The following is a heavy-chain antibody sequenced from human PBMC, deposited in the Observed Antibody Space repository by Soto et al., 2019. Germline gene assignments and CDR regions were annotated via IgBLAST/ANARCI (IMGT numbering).Heavy chain of an antibody. J-gene: IGHJ4*02. V-gene: IGHV4-34*01. Sequence: QVQLQQWGAGLLKPSETLSLTCAVYGGSISGHYWNWIRQPPGKGLEWIGEINHSGRTNYNPSLKRRVTIPVDTSKTHFSLNLGSVTAADTAVYYCARGNIAAALVYWGQGTLVTVSS. D-gene: IGHD6-13*01. CDR3: ARGNIAAALVY. CDR1: GGSISGHY. CDR2: INHSGRT.